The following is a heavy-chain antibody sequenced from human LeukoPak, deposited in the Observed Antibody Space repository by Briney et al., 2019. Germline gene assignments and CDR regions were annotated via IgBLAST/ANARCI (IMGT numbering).Heavy chain of an antibody. CDR2: TSSDLNVK. CDR3: ANMNRGSYYRSFDY. D-gene: IGHD1-26*01. Sequence: GGSLRLSCAASGFTFRNYVIHWVRQAPGKGLEWVAVTSSDLNVKLYADSVKGRFTISRDNSKNTLYLQMNSLRAEDTAVYYCANMNRGSYYRSFDYWGQGTLVTVSS. CDR1: GFTFRNYV. V-gene: IGHV3-30-3*01. J-gene: IGHJ4*02.